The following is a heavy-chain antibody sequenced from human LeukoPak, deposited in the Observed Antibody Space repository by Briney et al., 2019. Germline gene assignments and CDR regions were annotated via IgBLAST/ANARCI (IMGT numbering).Heavy chain of an antibody. CDR1: GYTFTSYD. Sequence: ASVKVSCKASGYTFTSYDINWVRQATGQGLECMGWMNPNSGNTGYAQKFQGRVTMTRNTSISTAYMELSSLRSEDTAVYYCARGYYYYYGMDVWGQGTTVTVSS. V-gene: IGHV1-8*01. CDR2: MNPNSGNT. CDR3: ARGYYYYYGMDV. J-gene: IGHJ6*02.